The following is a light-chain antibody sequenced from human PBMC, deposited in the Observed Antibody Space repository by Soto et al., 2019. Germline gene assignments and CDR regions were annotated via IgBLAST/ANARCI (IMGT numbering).Light chain of an antibody. Sequence: QPALTQPASVSGSPGQSIAISCTGTRSDVGAYNYVSWYQQHPGKAPKLMISEVTNRPSGVSDRFSGSKSGNTASLTISGLQAEDEADYYCSSFTSRFTFVFGTGTKV. CDR2: EVT. CDR1: RSDVGAYNY. V-gene: IGLV2-14*01. J-gene: IGLJ1*01. CDR3: SSFTSRFTFV.